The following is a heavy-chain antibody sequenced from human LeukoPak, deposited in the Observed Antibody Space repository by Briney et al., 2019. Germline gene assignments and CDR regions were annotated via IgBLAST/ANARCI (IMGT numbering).Heavy chain of an antibody. CDR3: ARDVPHNWFDT. CDR2: INSDGGGA. Sequence: GGSLRLSCAAAGITFGNNWMHWVRQGPGKGLVWISRINSDGGGAIYADSVKGRFTVSRDNAKNTLYLQMNSLRAEDTAVYYCARDVPHNWFDTWGQGTLVTVSS. V-gene: IGHV3-74*01. J-gene: IGHJ5*02. CDR1: GITFGNNW.